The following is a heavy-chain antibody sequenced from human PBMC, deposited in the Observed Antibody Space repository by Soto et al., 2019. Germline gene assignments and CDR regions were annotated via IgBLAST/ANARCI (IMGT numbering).Heavy chain of an antibody. D-gene: IGHD2-8*01. CDR1: GDSFSTNSST. Sequence: QVQLQQSGPGLVKPSQTLSLTCDISGDSFSTNSSTWNWIRQSPSLGLEWLGRTYYRSKWYNDYAVSVKSRITIHPDTSNNHLSLQVNYVTPDDTAVYYCVILRGNSWLDSWGQGTLVTVAS. V-gene: IGHV6-1*01. J-gene: IGHJ5*01. CDR2: TYYRSKWYN. CDR3: VILRGNSWLDS.